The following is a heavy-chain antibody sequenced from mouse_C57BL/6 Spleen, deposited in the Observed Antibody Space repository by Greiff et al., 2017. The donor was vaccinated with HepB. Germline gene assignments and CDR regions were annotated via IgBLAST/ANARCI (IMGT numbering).Heavy chain of an antibody. CDR3: VRSQLGRGDFDY. CDR1: GFSFNTYA. CDR2: IRSKSNNYAT. D-gene: IGHD4-1*02. Sequence: DVQLVESGGGLVQPKGSLKLSCAASGFSFNTYAMNWVRQAPGKGLEWVARIRSKSNNYATYYADSVKDRFTISRDDSESMLYLQMNNLKTEETAMYYCVRSQLGRGDFDYWGQGTTLTVSS. V-gene: IGHV10-1*01. J-gene: IGHJ2*01.